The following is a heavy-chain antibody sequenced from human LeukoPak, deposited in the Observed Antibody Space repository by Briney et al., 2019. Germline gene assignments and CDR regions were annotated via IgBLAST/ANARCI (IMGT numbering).Heavy chain of an antibody. V-gene: IGHV3-53*01. Sequence: PGGSLRLSCAAYGFTVSSNYMSWVRQAPGKGLEWVSVIYSGGSTYYADSVKGRFTIYRDNSKNTLYLQMNSARAEDTAVYYCARDGDWGIGEFVGAFDIWGQGTMVTVSS. D-gene: IGHD3-10*01. J-gene: IGHJ3*02. CDR1: GFTVSSNY. CDR3: ARDGDWGIGEFVGAFDI. CDR2: IYSGGST.